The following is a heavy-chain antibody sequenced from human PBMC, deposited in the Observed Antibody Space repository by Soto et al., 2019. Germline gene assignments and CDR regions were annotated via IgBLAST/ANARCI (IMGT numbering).Heavy chain of an antibody. CDR2: IIPIFGTA. CDR1: GGTFSSYA. V-gene: IGHV1-69*13. D-gene: IGHD3-10*01. J-gene: IGHJ6*02. CDR3: ARPQTMAGRDYYYGMDV. Sequence: SVKVSCKASGGTFSSYAISWVRQAPGQGLEWMGGIIPIFGTANYAQKFQGRVTITADESTSTAYMELSSLRSEDTAVYYCARPQTMAGRDYYYGMDVWGQGTTVTVSS.